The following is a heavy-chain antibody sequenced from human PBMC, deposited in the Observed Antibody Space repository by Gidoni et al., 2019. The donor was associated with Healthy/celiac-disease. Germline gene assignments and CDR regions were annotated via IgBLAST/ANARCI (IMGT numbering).Heavy chain of an antibody. CDR2: ISYDGSNK. CDR3: AKSGYDSSFYFDY. Sequence: QVQLVESGGGVVQPGRSLRLSCAASGFTFSSYGMHWVRQAPGKGLEWVAVISYDGSNKYYADSVKGRFTISRDNSKNTLYLQMNSLRAEDTAVYYCAKSGYDSSFYFDYWGQGTLVTVSS. V-gene: IGHV3-30*18. J-gene: IGHJ4*02. CDR1: GFTFSSYG. D-gene: IGHD3-22*01.